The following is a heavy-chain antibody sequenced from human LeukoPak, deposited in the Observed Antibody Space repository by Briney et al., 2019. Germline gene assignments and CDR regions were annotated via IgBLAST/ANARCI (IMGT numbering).Heavy chain of an antibody. CDR1: GGTFSSYA. V-gene: IGHV1-69*04. J-gene: IGHJ4*02. Sequence: SVKVSCKASGGTFSSYAISWVRQAPGQGLEWMGRIIPILGIANYAQKFQSRVTITADKSTSTAYMELSSLRSEDTAVYYCARGRGIAARPPFYFDYWGQGTLVTVSS. CDR3: ARGRGIAARPPFYFDY. CDR2: IIPILGIA. D-gene: IGHD6-6*01.